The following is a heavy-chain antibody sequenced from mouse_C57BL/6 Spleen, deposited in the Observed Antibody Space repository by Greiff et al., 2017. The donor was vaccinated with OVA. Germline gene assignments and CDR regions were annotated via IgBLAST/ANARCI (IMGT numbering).Heavy chain of an antibody. Sequence: QVQLQQPGAELVKPGASVKLSCKASGYTFTSYWMHWVKQRPGRGLEWIGRIDPNSGSTNYNEKFKSKATLTVDKSSSTAYMQLSSLTSEDSAVYYCARRGTTVVATDYFDYWGQGTTLTVSS. J-gene: IGHJ2*01. CDR1: GYTFTSYW. V-gene: IGHV1-62-3*01. CDR3: ARRGTTVVATDYFDY. D-gene: IGHD1-1*01. CDR2: IDPNSGST.